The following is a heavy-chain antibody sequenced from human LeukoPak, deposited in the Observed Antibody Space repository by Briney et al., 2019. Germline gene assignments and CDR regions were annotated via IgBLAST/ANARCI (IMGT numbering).Heavy chain of an antibody. J-gene: IGHJ5*02. CDR3: ARGHCSSTSCYLNLWWLDP. V-gene: IGHV6-1*01. Sequence: SQTLSLTCAVSGVTFSSNSAAWNWIRQSPSRGLEWLGRTYYRSKWYNDYAVSVKSRITINPDTSKNQFSLQLNSVTPEDTAVYYCARGHCSSTSCYLNLWWLDPGGQGTLVTVSS. CDR1: GVTFSSNSAA. D-gene: IGHD2-2*01. CDR2: TYYRSKWYN.